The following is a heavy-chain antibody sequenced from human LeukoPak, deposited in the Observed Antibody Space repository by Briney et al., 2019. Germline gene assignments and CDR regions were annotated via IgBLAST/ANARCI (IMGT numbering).Heavy chain of an antibody. CDR1: GGSIFSSNW. CDR3: AREAWELRGYFDW. CDR2: IFHSGST. J-gene: IGHJ4*02. Sequence: PSGTLSLTCAVSGGSIFSSNWWSWVRQPPGKGLEWIGQIFHSGSTSYSPSLKSRVTISVDKSKNQFSLKLTSVTAADTAVYYCAREAWELRGYFDWWGQGTPVTVSS. D-gene: IGHD1-26*01. V-gene: IGHV4-4*02.